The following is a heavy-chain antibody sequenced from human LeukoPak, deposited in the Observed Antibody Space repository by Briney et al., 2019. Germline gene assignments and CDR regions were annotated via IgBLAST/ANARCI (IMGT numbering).Heavy chain of an antibody. CDR1: GDSIDSNDYY. Sequence: SETLSLTCNVSGDSIDSNDYYWGWIRQPTGRGLEWIGSIYYTGSTYYNPSLKSRVTISVDTSKNQFSLKLSSVTATDTAVYYCARLYETSRFDPWGQGTLVTVSS. D-gene: IGHD3-10*01. V-gene: IGHV4-39*01. CDR3: ARLYETSRFDP. J-gene: IGHJ5*02. CDR2: IYYTGST.